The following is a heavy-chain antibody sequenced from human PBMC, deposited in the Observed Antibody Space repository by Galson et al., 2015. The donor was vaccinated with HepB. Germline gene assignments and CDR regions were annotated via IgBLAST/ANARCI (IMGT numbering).Heavy chain of an antibody. CDR3: ARGRQWLARLFDY. Sequence: ETLSLTCAVYGGSFSGYYWSWIRQPPGKGLEWIGEINHSGSTNYNPSLKSRVTISVDTSKNQFSLKLSSVTAADTAVYYCARGRQWLARLFDYWGQGTLVTVSS. CDR1: GGSFSGYY. J-gene: IGHJ4*02. V-gene: IGHV4-34*01. D-gene: IGHD6-19*01. CDR2: INHSGST.